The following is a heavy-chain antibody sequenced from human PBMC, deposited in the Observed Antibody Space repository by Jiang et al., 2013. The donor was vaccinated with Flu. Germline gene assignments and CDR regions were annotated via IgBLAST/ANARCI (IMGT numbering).Heavy chain of an antibody. V-gene: IGHV4-30-2*01. CDR3: ARGRWFFDHGDYLFDL. CDR2: IDHSGRT. J-gene: IGHJ4*02. D-gene: IGHD4-17*01. CDR1: GGSINDEDQS. Sequence: GSGLVKPSQTLSLTCVVSGGSINDEDQSLNWVRRPPEGGLEWIGLIDHSGRTSYNPSIRSRVTISGDRSNNHFXLNLHSLTAADTAVYFCARGRWFFDHGDYLFDLWGQGALVTVSS.